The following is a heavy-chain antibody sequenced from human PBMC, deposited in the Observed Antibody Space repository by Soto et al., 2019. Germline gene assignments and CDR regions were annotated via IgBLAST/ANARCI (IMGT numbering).Heavy chain of an antibody. D-gene: IGHD3-10*01. Sequence: ASVKVSCKASGGTFSSYAISWVRQAPGQGLEWMGGIIPILGTANYAQKFQGRVTITADESTSTAYMELSSLRSEDTAVYYCARSVWFGELKVWHYYYGMDVWGQGTTVTVSS. CDR1: GGTFSSYA. J-gene: IGHJ6*02. V-gene: IGHV1-69*13. CDR3: ARSVWFGELKVWHYYYGMDV. CDR2: IIPILGTA.